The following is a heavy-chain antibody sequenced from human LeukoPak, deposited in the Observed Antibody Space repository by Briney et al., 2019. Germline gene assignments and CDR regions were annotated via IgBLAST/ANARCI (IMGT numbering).Heavy chain of an antibody. CDR3: ARVSRGGITASWFDP. CDR2: VRSNTYGEST. J-gene: IGHJ5*02. CDR1: GFTFGDYG. V-gene: IGHV3-49*03. D-gene: IGHD6-13*01. Sequence: GGSLRLSCEGSGFTFGDYGVGWFRQAPGKGLQWVTSVRSNTYGESTEYVASVKGRFTISRDDSNSIAYLQMNSLKAEDTAIYYCARVSRGGITASWFDPWGQGTLVTVSS.